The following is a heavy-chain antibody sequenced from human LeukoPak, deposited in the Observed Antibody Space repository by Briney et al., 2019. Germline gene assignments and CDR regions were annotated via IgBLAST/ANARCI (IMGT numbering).Heavy chain of an antibody. V-gene: IGHV4-39*01. CDR3: ARQGRATVVMYMDD. J-gene: IGHJ6*03. D-gene: IGHD4-23*01. CDR2: IYYTGTT. Sequence: PSETLSLTCSVSGGSISSSSVNWGWIRQPPGKGLEWIGSIYYTGTTYYNPSLMSRVTMSVDTSKNQFSLRLTSVTAADTAMYYCARQGRATVVMYMDDWGKGTTVTVSS. CDR1: GGSISSSSVN.